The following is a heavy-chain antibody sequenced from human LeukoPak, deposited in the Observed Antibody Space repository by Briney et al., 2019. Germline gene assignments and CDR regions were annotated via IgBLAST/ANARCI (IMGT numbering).Heavy chain of an antibody. CDR1: GGSISSYY. Sequence: SETLSLTCTVSGGSISSYYWSWIRQPPGKGLEWIGYIYYSGSTNYNPSLKSRVTISVDTSKNQFSLKLSSVTAADTAVYYCARRGRSSGRNWFDPWGQGTLVTVSS. V-gene: IGHV4-59*08. CDR2: IYYSGST. D-gene: IGHD6-6*01. J-gene: IGHJ5*02. CDR3: ARRGRSSGRNWFDP.